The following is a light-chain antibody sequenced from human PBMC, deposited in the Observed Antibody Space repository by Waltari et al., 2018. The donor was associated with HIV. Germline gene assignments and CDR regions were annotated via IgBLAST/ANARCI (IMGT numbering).Light chain of an antibody. CDR3: QQSYSTPWT. J-gene: IGKJ1*01. Sequence: DIQMTQYPSSLSASVGDRVTITCRASQSISSYLNWYQQKPGKAPKLLIYAASTLQSGVPSRFSGSGSGTGFTLTISSLQPEDFATYYCQQSYSTPWTFGQGTKVEIK. CDR2: AAS. CDR1: QSISSY. V-gene: IGKV1-39*01.